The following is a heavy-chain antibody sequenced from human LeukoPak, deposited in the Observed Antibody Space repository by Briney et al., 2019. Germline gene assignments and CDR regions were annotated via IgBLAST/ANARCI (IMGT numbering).Heavy chain of an antibody. CDR1: GGSISSGGYY. Sequence: PSETLFLTCTVSGGSISSGGYYWSWIRQHPGKGLEWIGYIYYSGSTYYNPSLKSRVTISVDTSKNQFSLKLSSVTAADTAVYYCARRTSVLGMDVWGQGTTVTVSS. J-gene: IGHJ6*02. CDR3: ARRTSVLGMDV. D-gene: IGHD2-2*01. CDR2: IYYSGST. V-gene: IGHV4-31*03.